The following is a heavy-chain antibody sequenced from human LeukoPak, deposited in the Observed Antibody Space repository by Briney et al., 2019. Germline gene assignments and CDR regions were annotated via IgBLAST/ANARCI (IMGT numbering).Heavy chain of an antibody. D-gene: IGHD6-13*01. CDR2: INAGNGNT. CDR1: GYTFTSYA. CDR3: ARNRIAAGGFDP. Sequence: ASVKVSCKASGYTFTSYAMHWVRQAPGQRLEWMGWINAGNGNTKYSQKFQGRVTITRDTSASTAYVELSSLRSEDTAVYYCARNRIAAGGFDPWGQGTLVTVSS. V-gene: IGHV1-3*01. J-gene: IGHJ5*02.